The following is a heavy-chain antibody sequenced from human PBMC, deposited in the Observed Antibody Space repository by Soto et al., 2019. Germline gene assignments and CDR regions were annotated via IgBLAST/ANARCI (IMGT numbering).Heavy chain of an antibody. CDR3: ARSATPFYDFWSGSGGIDV. V-gene: IGHV1-69*01. CDR1: GGTFSSYA. Sequence: QVQLVQSGAEVKKPGSSVKVSCKASGGTFSSYAISWVRQAPGQGLEWMGGIIPIFGTANYAQKFQGRVTITADEYTSTAYMELSSLRSEDTAVYYCARSATPFYDFWSGSGGIDVWGQGTTVTVSS. D-gene: IGHD3-3*01. CDR2: IIPIFGTA. J-gene: IGHJ6*02.